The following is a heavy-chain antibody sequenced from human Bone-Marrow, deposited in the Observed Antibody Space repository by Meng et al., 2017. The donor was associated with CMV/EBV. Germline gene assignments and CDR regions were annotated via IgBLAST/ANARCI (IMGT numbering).Heavy chain of an antibody. CDR2: ISWDGSST. Sequence: GSLRLSCVASGFTFDDYTMNWVRQAPGKGLEWVSFISWDGSSTHYADSVKGRFTISRDNSKNSLYLQMNSLRTEDTALYYCAKEYLGYDAFDIWGQGTMVTVSS. J-gene: IGHJ3*02. CDR3: AKEYLGYDAFDI. D-gene: IGHD3-9*01. V-gene: IGHV3-43*01. CDR1: GFTFDDYT.